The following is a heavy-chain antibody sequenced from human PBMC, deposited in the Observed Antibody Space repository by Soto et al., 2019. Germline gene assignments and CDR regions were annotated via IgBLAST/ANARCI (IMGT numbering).Heavy chain of an antibody. CDR3: ARDLGTSHSSGWLGDYYYYYGMDV. V-gene: IGHV3-7*01. CDR2: IKQDGSEK. Sequence: GGSLRLSCAASGFTFSSYWMSWVRQAPGEGLEWVANIKQDGSEKYYVDSVKGRFTVSRDNAKNTLYLKMNSLRAEDTAVYYCARDLGTSHSSGWLGDYYYYYGMDVWGQGTTVTVSS. J-gene: IGHJ6*02. CDR1: GFTFSSYW. D-gene: IGHD6-19*01.